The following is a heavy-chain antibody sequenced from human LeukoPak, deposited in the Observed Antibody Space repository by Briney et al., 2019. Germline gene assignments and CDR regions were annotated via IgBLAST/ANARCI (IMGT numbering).Heavy chain of an antibody. CDR2: MLYDGSIK. CDR1: GFNFSTYA. D-gene: IGHD3-9*01. CDR3: AKDQPDPLIDWLFGYFDN. V-gene: IGHV3-30*18. Sequence: GGSLRLSCAASGFNFSTYAMHWVRQAPGKGLEWVSVMLYDGSIKYYGDSVKGRFTISRDNSKNTLYLQMNSLRTEDTAVYYCAKDQPDPLIDWLFGYFDNWGQGTLVTVSS. J-gene: IGHJ4*02.